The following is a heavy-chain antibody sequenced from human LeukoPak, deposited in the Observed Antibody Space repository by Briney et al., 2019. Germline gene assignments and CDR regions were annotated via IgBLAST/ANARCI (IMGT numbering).Heavy chain of an antibody. CDR1: GFTFSSYG. CDR2: ISGNGGST. CDR3: AKGTAAVDY. V-gene: IGHV3-23*01. Sequence: GGSLRLSCAASGFTFSSYGMSWVRQAPGKGLEWVSLISGNGGSTAYADSVRGRFTISRDNSKNTLYLQMNSLRAEDTAVYYCAKGTAAVDYWGQGTLVTVSS. J-gene: IGHJ4*02. D-gene: IGHD2-2*01.